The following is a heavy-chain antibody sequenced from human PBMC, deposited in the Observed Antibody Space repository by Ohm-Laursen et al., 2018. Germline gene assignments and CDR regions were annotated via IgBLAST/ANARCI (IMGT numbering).Heavy chain of an antibody. J-gene: IGHJ4*02. CDR2: IYTTGST. CDR1: GGSISSYY. CDR3: ARLRWYGGLEYYFDY. D-gene: IGHD4-23*01. V-gene: IGHV4-4*07. Sequence: SDTLSLTCTASGGSISSYYWSWIRQPAGKGLEWIGRIYTTGSTNYNPSLKSRVTMSVDTSKNQFSLKLSSVTAADTAVYYCARLRWYGGLEYYFDYWGQGTLVTVSS.